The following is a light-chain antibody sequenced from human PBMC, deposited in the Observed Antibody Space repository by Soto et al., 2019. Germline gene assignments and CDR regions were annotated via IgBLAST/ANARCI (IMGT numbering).Light chain of an antibody. V-gene: IGLV2-8*01. J-gene: IGLJ2*01. CDR2: EVS. CDR1: SSDVGGYNY. Sequence: QSALTQPPSASGSPGQSVTISCTGTSSDVGGYNYVSWYQQHPGKAPKLMIYEVSKRPSGVPDRFSGSKSGNTASLTVSGLQAEDEADYYCSSYAGSNNLRGLHVVFGGGTQLTVL. CDR3: SSYAGSNNLRGLHVV.